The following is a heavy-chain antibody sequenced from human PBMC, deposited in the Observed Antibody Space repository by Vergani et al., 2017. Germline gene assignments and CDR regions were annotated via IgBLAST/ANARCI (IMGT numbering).Heavy chain of an antibody. CDR1: GYTFTNYY. CDR2: IYPGDSEV. D-gene: IGHD3-10*01. V-gene: IGHV5-51*01. Sequence: VLLVQSGAEVKKPGASVRVSCKTSGYTFTNYYIHWVRQAPGQGLEWMGIIYPGDSEVKSNPTFRGQVIFSVDTSVNTAYLQWRSLQASDTATYFCASGGHGSENGGALQLWGQGTNITVSS. J-gene: IGHJ3*01. CDR3: ASGGHGSENGGALQL.